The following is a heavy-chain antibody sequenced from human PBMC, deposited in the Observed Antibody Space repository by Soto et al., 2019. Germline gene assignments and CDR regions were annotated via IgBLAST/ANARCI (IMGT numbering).Heavy chain of an antibody. V-gene: IGHV3-48*02. CDR2: ISSSISTM. Sequence: EVQLVESGGGLVQPGGSLRLSCAASGFTFSSYSMNWVRQAPGKGLEWLSYISSSISTMHYADSVKGPFTISRDNAKNSLYLQITSLRDEDTAVYYCAREVRDTAVADFDYWGQGTLVTVSS. CDR3: AREVRDTAVADFDY. D-gene: IGHD5-18*01. J-gene: IGHJ4*02. CDR1: GFTFSSYS.